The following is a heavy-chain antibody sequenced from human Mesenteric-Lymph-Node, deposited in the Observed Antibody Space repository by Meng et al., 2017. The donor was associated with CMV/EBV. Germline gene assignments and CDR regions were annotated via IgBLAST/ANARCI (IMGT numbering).Heavy chain of an antibody. CDR2: INPNSGGT. D-gene: IGHD3-10*01. CDR3: ARERASGGSGSYPVGAFDI. Sequence: ASVKVSCKASGYTFTGYYMHWVRQAPGQGLEWMGWINPNSGGTNYAQKFQGRVTMTRDTSISTAYMELSRLRSDDTAVYYCARERASGGSGSYPVGAFDIWGQGTMVTVSS. CDR1: GYTFTGYY. V-gene: IGHV1-2*02. J-gene: IGHJ3*02.